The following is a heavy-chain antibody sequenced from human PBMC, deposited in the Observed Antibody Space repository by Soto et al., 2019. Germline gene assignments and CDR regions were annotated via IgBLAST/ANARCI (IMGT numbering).Heavy chain of an antibody. D-gene: IGHD1-1*01. Sequence: GESLKISCKGSGYSFTSYWIGWVRQMPGKGLEWMGIIYPGDSDTRYSPSFQGQVTISADKSISTAYLQWSSLKASDTAMYYCARYSSPVQYGMDVWGQGTTVTVSS. CDR3: ARYSSPVQYGMDV. J-gene: IGHJ6*02. V-gene: IGHV5-51*01. CDR1: GYSFTSYW. CDR2: IYPGDSDT.